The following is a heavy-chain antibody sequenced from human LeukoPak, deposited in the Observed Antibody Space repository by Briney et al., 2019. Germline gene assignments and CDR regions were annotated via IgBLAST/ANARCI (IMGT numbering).Heavy chain of an antibody. CDR3: ARGSMVRGVSSVGAFDI. J-gene: IGHJ3*02. Sequence: SETLSLTCTVSGGSISSSSYYWGWIRQPPGKGLEWIGYIYYSGATNYNPSLKSRLTISVDTSNNQFSLRLRSVSAADTAVYYCARGSMVRGVSSVGAFDIWGQGTMVTVSS. V-gene: IGHV4-61*05. CDR1: GGSISSSSYY. D-gene: IGHD3-10*01. CDR2: IYYSGAT.